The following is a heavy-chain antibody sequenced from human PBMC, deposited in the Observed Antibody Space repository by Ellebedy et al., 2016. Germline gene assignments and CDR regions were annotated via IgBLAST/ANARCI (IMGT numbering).Heavy chain of an antibody. V-gene: IGHV1-18*04. D-gene: IGHD3-3*01. CDR2: VNTFSGNT. Sequence: ASVKVSXXASAYTFTTFSFIWVRQVPGQGLEWMGFVNTFSGNTKFAQKFQGRVSMTTDSSTHTAYMDLRSLRSDDTAVYYCAKDLGNTIFGVVLIFGYFDYWGQGTLVTVSS. CDR3: AKDLGNTIFGVVLIFGYFDY. J-gene: IGHJ4*02. CDR1: AYTFTTFS.